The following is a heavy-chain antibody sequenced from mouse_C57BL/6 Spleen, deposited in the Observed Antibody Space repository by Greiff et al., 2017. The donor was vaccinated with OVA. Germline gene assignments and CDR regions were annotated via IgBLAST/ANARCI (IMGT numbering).Heavy chain of an antibody. CDR2: IRSKSNNYAT. D-gene: IGHD1-1*01. Sequence: GGGLVQPKGSLKLSCAASGFSFNTYAMNWVRQAPGKGLEWVARIRSKSNNYATYYADSVKDRFTISRDDSESMLYLQMNNFKTEDTAMYYCVRPHCYGSSYFAYWGQGTLVTVSA. V-gene: IGHV10-1*01. CDR1: GFSFNTYA. J-gene: IGHJ3*01. CDR3: VRPHCYGSSYFAY.